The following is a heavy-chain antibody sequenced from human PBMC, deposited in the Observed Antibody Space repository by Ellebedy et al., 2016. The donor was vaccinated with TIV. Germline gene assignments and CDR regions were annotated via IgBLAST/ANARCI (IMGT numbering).Heavy chain of an antibody. CDR3: ARDMRRVIFGAETWFDL. J-gene: IGHJ5*02. V-gene: IGHV1-69*13. D-gene: IGHD3-3*01. Sequence: AASVKVSCKASGGTFSNYGISWVQQAPGQGLEWMGGIIPAFGTTHYAQTFNGRVTITADDSSSTAFIEVRSLRSDDTGVYYCARDMRRVIFGAETWFDLWGQGTLVTVSS. CDR2: IIPAFGTT. CDR1: GGTFSNYG.